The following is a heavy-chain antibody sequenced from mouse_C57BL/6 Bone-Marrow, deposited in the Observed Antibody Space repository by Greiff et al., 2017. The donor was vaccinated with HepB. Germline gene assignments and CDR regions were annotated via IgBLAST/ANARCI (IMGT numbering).Heavy chain of an antibody. D-gene: IGHD2-12*01. V-gene: IGHV1-15*01. CDR2: IDPETGGT. CDR3: TREGSYYDVTHY. CDR1: GYTFTDYE. J-gene: IGHJ4*01. Sequence: QVQLQQSGAELVRPGASVTLSCKASGYTFTDYEMHWVKQTPVHGLEWIGAIDPETGGTAYNQKFTGKAILTADKSSSPAYMELRSLTSEDSAVYYCTREGSYYDVTHYWCQGTSFTVSS.